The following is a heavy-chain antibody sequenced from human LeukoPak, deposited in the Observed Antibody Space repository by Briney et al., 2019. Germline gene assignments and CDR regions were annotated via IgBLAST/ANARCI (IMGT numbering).Heavy chain of an antibody. CDR2: ISSSGGST. D-gene: IGHD5-24*01. Sequence: GASVKVSFKAFVYTFTGYWMHWVRPAPGQGPEGVGVISSSGGSTIYAQKFKGRVTLTRDMSTSTDYLELSSLRSEDTAVYYCARDNSVRDEAWWFNPWGQGTLVTVSS. V-gene: IGHV1-46*01. J-gene: IGHJ5*02. CDR3: ARDNSVRDEAWWFNP. CDR1: VYTFTGYW.